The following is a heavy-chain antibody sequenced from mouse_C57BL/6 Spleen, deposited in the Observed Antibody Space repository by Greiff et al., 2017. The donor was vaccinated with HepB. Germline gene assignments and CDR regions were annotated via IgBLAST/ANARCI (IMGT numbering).Heavy chain of an antibody. J-gene: IGHJ1*03. V-gene: IGHV5-4*01. D-gene: IGHD1-1*01. Sequence: EVQLVESGGGLVKPGGSLKLSCAASGFTFSSYAMSWVRQTPEKRLEWVATISDGGSYTYYPDNVKGRFTISRDNAKNNLYLQMSQLKSEDTAMYYCAREPYYYGSSYWYFDVWGTGTTVTVSS. CDR2: ISDGGSYT. CDR1: GFTFSSYA. CDR3: AREPYYYGSSYWYFDV.